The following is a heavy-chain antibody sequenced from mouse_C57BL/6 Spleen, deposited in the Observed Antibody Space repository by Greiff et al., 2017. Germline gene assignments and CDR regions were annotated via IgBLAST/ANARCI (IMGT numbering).Heavy chain of an antibody. V-gene: IGHV7-3*01. CDR2: IRNKANGYTT. J-gene: IGHJ4*01. CDR1: GFTFTDYY. Sequence: EVMLVESGGGLVQPGGSLSLSCAASGFTFTDYYMSWVRQPPGKALEWLGFIRNKANGYTTEYSASLKGRFTISRDNSQSILYLQMNALRAEDSATYYCARYGPYGNYYAMDYWGQGTSVTVSS. D-gene: IGHD2-1*01. CDR3: ARYGPYGNYYAMDY.